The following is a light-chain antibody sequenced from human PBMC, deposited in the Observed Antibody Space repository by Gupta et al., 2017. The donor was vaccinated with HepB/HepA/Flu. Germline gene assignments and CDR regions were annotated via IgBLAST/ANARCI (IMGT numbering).Light chain of an antibody. V-gene: IGKV3-15*01. CDR3: QQSNNWPLT. CDR2: GAS. J-gene: IGKJ4*01. Sequence: EIVMTQSPATLSVSPGERAPLSCRASQSVNTNLAWYQQKPGQAPRLLIYGASTRATGSPARFSGSGSGTEFTLTISSLQSEDFAVYYCQQSNNWPLTFGGGTKVEIK. CDR1: QSVNTN.